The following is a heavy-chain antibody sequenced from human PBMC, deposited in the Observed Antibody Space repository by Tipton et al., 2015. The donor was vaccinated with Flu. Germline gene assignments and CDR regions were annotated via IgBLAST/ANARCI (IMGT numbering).Heavy chain of an antibody. J-gene: IGHJ6*02. D-gene: IGHD3-9*01. CDR2: LSGPGSSI. CDR1: GLTFSNYA. Sequence: SLRLSCAASGLTFSNYAMSWVRQAPGKGLEWVAGLSGPGSSIYYADSVKGRFTISRDNSKNMLYVQMNSLRAEDTAVYYCVKAKNYDIVAAYYGMDVWGQGTTVTVSS. V-gene: IGHV3-23*01. CDR3: VKAKNYDIVAAYYGMDV.